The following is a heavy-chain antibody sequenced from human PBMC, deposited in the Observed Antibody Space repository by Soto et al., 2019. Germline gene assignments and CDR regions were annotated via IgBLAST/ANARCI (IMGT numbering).Heavy chain of an antibody. CDR3: ARACSGGSCYLDY. CDR2: IIPIFGTA. V-gene: IGHV1-69*12. CDR1: GGTFSSYA. Sequence: QVQLVQSGAEVKKPGSSVKVSCKASGGTFSSYAISWVRXXXXXXXEWMGGIIPIFGTANYAQKFQGRVTITADESTSTAYMELSSLRSEDTAVYYCARACSGGSCYLDYWGQGTLVTVSS. D-gene: IGHD2-15*01. J-gene: IGHJ4*02.